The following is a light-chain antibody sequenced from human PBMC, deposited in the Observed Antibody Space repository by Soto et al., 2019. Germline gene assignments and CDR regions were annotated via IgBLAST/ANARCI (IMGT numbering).Light chain of an antibody. CDR1: QSVSTN. CDR2: GAS. V-gene: IGKV3-15*01. J-gene: IGKJ1*01. Sequence: EIVMTHSPGTLSLSPGERATLSCRASQSVSTNLAWYQQIPGQAPRLLIYGASTRATGIPARFSGSGSGTEFTLAISSLQSEDFAVYYCQHYNDWPQTFGLGTKV. CDR3: QHYNDWPQT.